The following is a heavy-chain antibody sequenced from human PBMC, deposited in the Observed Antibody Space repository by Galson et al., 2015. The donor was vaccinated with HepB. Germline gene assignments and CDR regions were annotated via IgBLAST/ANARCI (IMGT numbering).Heavy chain of an antibody. D-gene: IGHD5-12*01. CDR3: ARGPPGYSGYDFYYYYMDV. Sequence: SVKVSCKASGYTFTSYDINWVRQATGQGLEWMGWMNPNSGNTGYAQKFQGRVTMTRNTSISTAYMELSSLRSEDTAVYYCARGPPGYSGYDFYYYYMDVWGKGTTVTVSS. J-gene: IGHJ6*03. CDR2: MNPNSGNT. V-gene: IGHV1-8*01. CDR1: GYTFTSYD.